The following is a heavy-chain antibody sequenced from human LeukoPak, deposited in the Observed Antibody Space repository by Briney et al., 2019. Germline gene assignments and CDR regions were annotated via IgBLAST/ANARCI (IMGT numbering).Heavy chain of an antibody. J-gene: IGHJ5*02. Sequence: GGSLRLSCAASGFTFDDYAMHWVRQAPGKGLEWVSGISWNSGSIGYADSVKGRFTISRDNAKNSLYLQMNSLRAEDTALYYCAKDVTYNWNDAGNWFDPWGQGTLVTVSS. CDR1: GFTFDDYA. D-gene: IGHD1-20*01. CDR3: AKDVTYNWNDAGNWFDP. V-gene: IGHV3-9*01. CDR2: ISWNSGSI.